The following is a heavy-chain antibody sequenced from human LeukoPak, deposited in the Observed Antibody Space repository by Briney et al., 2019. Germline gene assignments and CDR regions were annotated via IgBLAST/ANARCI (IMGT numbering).Heavy chain of an antibody. J-gene: IGHJ4*02. CDR1: GGSISSSSYY. CDR3: ASTYSSGWYFDY. Sequence: SETLSLTCTVSGGSISSSSYYWGWIRRPPGKGLEWIGSIYYSGSTYYNPSLKSRVTISVDTSKNQFSLKLSSVTAADTAVYYCASTYSSGWYFDYWGQGTLVTVSS. V-gene: IGHV4-39*01. D-gene: IGHD6-19*01. CDR2: IYYSGST.